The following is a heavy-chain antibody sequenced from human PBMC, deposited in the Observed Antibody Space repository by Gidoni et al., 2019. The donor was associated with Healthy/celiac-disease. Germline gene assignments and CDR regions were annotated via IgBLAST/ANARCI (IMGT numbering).Heavy chain of an antibody. J-gene: IGHJ4*02. V-gene: IGHV4-4*07. CDR1: GGSISSSD. CDR2: IYTSGST. D-gene: IGHD6-25*01. CDR3: ARALAAFHPFDY. Sequence: QVQLQESGPGRGKPSETMSITCTVSGGSISSSDLSWIRQPAGKGLEWIGRIYTSGSTNYHPSLKSRVTMSVDTSKNQFSLKLSSVTAADTAVYYCARALAAFHPFDYWGQGTLVTVSS.